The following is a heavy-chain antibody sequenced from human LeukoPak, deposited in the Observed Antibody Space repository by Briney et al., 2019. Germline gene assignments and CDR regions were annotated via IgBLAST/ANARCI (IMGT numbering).Heavy chain of an antibody. D-gene: IGHD4-23*01. V-gene: IGHV4-34*01. J-gene: IGHJ5*02. CDR2: INHSGST. CDR1: GGSFSGYY. Sequence: PSETLSLTCAVYGGSFSGYYWSWIRQPPGKGLEWIGEINHSGSTNYNPSLKSRVTISVDTSKNQFSLKLSSVTAADTAVYYCPRAPGWVTRMNWSDPWGQGTLVTV. CDR3: PRAPGWVTRMNWSDP.